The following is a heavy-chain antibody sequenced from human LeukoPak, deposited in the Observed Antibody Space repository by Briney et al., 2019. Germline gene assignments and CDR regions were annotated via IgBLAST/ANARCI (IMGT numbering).Heavy chain of an antibody. Sequence: SETLSLTCAVYGGSFSGYYWSWIRQPPGKGLEWIGEINHSGGTNYNPSLKSRVTISVDTSKNQFSLKLSSVTAADTAVYYCATPDPYYDSSGYGLWGQGTLVTVSS. V-gene: IGHV4-34*01. CDR1: GGSFSGYY. CDR2: INHSGGT. CDR3: ATPDPYYDSSGYGL. D-gene: IGHD3-22*01. J-gene: IGHJ4*02.